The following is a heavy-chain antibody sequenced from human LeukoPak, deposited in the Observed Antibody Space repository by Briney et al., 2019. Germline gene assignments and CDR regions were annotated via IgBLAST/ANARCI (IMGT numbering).Heavy chain of an antibody. Sequence: GGSLRLSCAASGFTFSSYAMSWVRQAPGKGLEWVSAISGSGGSTYYADSVKGRFTISRDNSKNTLYLQMNSLRAEDTAVYYCARGPNTMDYYDSSGHDYWGQGTLVTVSS. CDR3: ARGPNTMDYYDSSGHDY. J-gene: IGHJ4*02. CDR1: GFTFSSYA. CDR2: ISGSGGST. D-gene: IGHD3-22*01. V-gene: IGHV3-23*01.